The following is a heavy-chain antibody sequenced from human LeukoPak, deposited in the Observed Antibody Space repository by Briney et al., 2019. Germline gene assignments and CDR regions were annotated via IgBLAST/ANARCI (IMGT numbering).Heavy chain of an antibody. CDR2: INTYNGNT. CDR3: ARDEQWLVPISRPLYGMDV. Sequence: ASGKVSCKASGYTFTSSGISWVRQAPGQGLEWMGWINTYNGNTNYAQKLQGRVTMTTDTPTSTAYMELRSLRSDDTAVYYCARDEQWLVPISRPLYGMDVWGQGTTVTVSS. J-gene: IGHJ6*02. CDR1: GYTFTSSG. D-gene: IGHD6-19*01. V-gene: IGHV1-18*01.